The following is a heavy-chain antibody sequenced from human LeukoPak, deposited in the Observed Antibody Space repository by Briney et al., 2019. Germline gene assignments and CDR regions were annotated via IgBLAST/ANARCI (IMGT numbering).Heavy chain of an antibody. Sequence: SVKVSCKASGGTFSSYAISWVRQAPGQGLEWMGGVIPIFGTANYAQKFQGRVTITADESTSTAYMELSSLRSEDTAVYYCARGSPLRYFDWLCDYWGQGTLVTVSS. CDR1: GGTFSSYA. D-gene: IGHD3-9*01. CDR2: VIPIFGTA. V-gene: IGHV1-69*13. CDR3: ARGSPLRYFDWLCDY. J-gene: IGHJ4*02.